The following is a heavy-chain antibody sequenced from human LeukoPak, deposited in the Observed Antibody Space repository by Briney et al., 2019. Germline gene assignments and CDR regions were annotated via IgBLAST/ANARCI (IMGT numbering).Heavy chain of an antibody. J-gene: IGHJ5*02. D-gene: IGHD3-10*02. Sequence: GGSLRLSCAASGFTFSNYAMSWVRQAPGKGLEWVSVISPSGSAYNADSVKGRFTISRDNSKNTLYLQMNSLRAEDTAVYYCAKYTAVGVRWFDPWGQGTLVTVSS. CDR3: AKYTAVGVRWFDP. V-gene: IGHV3-23*01. CDR2: ISPSGSA. CDR1: GFTFSNYA.